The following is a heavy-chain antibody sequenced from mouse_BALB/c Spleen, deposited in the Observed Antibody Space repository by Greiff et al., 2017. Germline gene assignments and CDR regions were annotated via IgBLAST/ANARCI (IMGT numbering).Heavy chain of an antibody. V-gene: IGHV5-9-3*01. CDR3: ARHDGNYAMDY. J-gene: IGHJ4*01. D-gene: IGHD2-3*01. CDR1: GFTFSSYA. CDR2: ISSGGSYT. Sequence: EVKLVESGGGLVKPGGSLKLSCAASGFTFSSYAMSWVRQTPEKRLEWVATISSGGSYTYYPDSVKGRFTISRDNAKNTLYLQMSSLRSEDTAMYYCARHDGNYAMDYWGQGTSVTVSS.